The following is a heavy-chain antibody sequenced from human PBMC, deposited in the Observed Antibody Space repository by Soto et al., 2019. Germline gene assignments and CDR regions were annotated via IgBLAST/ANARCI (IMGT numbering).Heavy chain of an antibody. CDR3: AEVGGGKNYRALDY. CDR2: ISGSDGRT. D-gene: IGHD3-16*01. V-gene: IGHV3-23*01. Sequence: VQLLESGGGLEQPGGSLRLSCAASGPSFRTYGMSWVRQAPGKGLEWVSSISGSDGRTYYPDSVKGRFTISRDNSKNTVYLQMNSLKAEDTAVYFCAEVGGGKNYRALDYWGQGTLVTVSS. CDR1: GPSFRTYG. J-gene: IGHJ4*02.